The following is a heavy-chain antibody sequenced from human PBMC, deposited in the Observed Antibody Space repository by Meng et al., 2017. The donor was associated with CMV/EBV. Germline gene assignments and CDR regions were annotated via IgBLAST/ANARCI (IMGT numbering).Heavy chain of an antibody. Sequence: FTFSGSAMHWVRQASGKGLEWVGRIRSKANSYATAYAASVKGRFTISRDDSKNTAYLQMNSLKTEDTAVYYCTQSVGVYYYYYGMDVWGQGTTVTVSS. V-gene: IGHV3-73*01. CDR1: FTFSGSA. CDR3: TQSVGVYYYYYGMDV. D-gene: IGHD3-10*01. CDR2: IRSKANSYAT. J-gene: IGHJ6*02.